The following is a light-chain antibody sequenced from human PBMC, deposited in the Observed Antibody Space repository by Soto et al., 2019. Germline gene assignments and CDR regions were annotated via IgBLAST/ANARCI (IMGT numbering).Light chain of an antibody. Sequence: SLLTQPASGSGSPGQSITISCTGTSSDVGGYNYVSWYQQHPGKAPKLMIYEVSNRPSGVSNRFSGSKSGNTASLTISGLQAEDEADYYCSSYTSSSTLVFGPGTKVTVL. V-gene: IGLV2-14*01. CDR1: SSDVGGYNY. CDR3: SSYTSSSTLV. J-gene: IGLJ1*01. CDR2: EVS.